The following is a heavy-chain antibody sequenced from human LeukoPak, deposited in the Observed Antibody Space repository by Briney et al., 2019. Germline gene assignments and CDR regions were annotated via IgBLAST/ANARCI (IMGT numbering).Heavy chain of an antibody. CDR3: ARDLRVAVTGNWRWFDP. D-gene: IGHD6-19*01. Sequence: TGGSLRLSCAASGFSFSSHYMSWVRQAPGKGLEWVANIKQDGSEKYYVDSVKGRFTISRDNAQNSLYLQMNSLRAEDRAVYYCARDLRVAVTGNWRWFDPWGQGTLVTVSS. V-gene: IGHV3-7*01. CDR2: IKQDGSEK. CDR1: GFSFSSHY. J-gene: IGHJ5*02.